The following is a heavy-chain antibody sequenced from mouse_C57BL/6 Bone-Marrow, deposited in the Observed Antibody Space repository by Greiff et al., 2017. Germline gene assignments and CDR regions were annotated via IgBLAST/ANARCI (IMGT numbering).Heavy chain of an antibody. CDR3: ARLEFDGSSGDWYFDV. V-gene: IGHV1-85*01. CDR1: GYTFTSYD. D-gene: IGHD1-1*01. Sequence: VQLQESGPELVKPGASVKLSCKASGYTFTSYDINWVKQRPGQGLEWIGWLYPRDGSTMYNEKFKGKATLTVDTSSSSAYMGLHSLTSEDSAVYFCARLEFDGSSGDWYFDVWGTGTTVTVSS. J-gene: IGHJ1*03. CDR2: LYPRDGST.